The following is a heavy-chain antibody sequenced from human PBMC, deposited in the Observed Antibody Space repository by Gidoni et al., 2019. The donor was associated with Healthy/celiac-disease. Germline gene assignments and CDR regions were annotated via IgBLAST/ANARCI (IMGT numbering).Heavy chain of an antibody. V-gene: IGHV1-69*01. CDR3: ARAADWSDGLSWFDP. J-gene: IGHJ5*02. Sequence: PIFGTANYAQKFQGRVTITADESTGTAYMELSSLRSEDTAVYYCARAADWSDGLSWFDPWGQGTLVTVSS. D-gene: IGHD1-1*01. CDR2: PIFGTA.